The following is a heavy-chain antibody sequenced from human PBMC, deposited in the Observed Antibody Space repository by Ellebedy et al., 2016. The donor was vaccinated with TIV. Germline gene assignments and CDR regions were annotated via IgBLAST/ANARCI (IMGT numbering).Heavy chain of an antibody. CDR3: ARGKNYDVLTGTYTGFDY. V-gene: IGHV4-34*01. Sequence: MPGGSLRLSCGVYGGSFSGYYWNWIRKPPGKGLEWIGEINHSGITNYKPSLKSRVTISVGTSKNHFSLNLTSVTAADTAVYYCARGKNYDVLTGTYTGFDYWGQGTLVTVSS. J-gene: IGHJ4*02. CDR1: GGSFSGYY. CDR2: INHSGIT. D-gene: IGHD3-9*01.